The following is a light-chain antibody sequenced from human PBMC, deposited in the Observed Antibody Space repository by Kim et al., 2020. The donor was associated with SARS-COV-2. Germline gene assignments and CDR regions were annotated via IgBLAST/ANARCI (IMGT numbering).Light chain of an antibody. CDR2: QDN. CDR3: QAWDSSTVV. V-gene: IGLV3-1*01. J-gene: IGLJ2*01. CDR1: KLGEKY. Sequence: SSELTQPPSLSVSPGQTATITCSAEKLGEKYASWYQQRPGQSPILVIFQDNKRPSGIPERFSGSNSGNTATLTISGTQTMDEADYYCQAWDSSTVVFGGGTQLTVL.